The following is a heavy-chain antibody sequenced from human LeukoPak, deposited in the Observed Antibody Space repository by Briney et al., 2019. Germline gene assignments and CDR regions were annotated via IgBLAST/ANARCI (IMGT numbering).Heavy chain of an antibody. Sequence: ASVKVSCKASDYTFTSYGISWVRQAPGQGLEWMGWISAYNGNTNYAQKLQGRVTMTTDTSTSTAYMELRSLRSDDTAVYYCARVNGYDSYNWFDPWGQGTLVTVSS. D-gene: IGHD5-12*01. V-gene: IGHV1-18*04. CDR1: DYTFTSYG. CDR2: ISAYNGNT. CDR3: ARVNGYDSYNWFDP. J-gene: IGHJ5*02.